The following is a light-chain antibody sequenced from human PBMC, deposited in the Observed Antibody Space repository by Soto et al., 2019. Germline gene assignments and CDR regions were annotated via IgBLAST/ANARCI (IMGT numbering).Light chain of an antibody. CDR2: AAS. CDR3: QQSYRART. Sequence: DIQMTQSPSSLSASVGDRVTITCRASQSISNYLNWYQQKPGKAPNLLIYAASTLQSGVPSRFSGSGSGTDFTLTISSLQPEDFATYYCQQSYRARTFGQGTKVEIK. CDR1: QSISNY. J-gene: IGKJ1*01. V-gene: IGKV1-39*01.